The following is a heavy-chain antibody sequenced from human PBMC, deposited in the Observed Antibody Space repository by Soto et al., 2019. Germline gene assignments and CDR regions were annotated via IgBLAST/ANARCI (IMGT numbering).Heavy chain of an antibody. J-gene: IGHJ4*02. Sequence: SETLSLTCTVSGASISGFYWSWIRKSAGKGLEWIGRIYATGTTDYNPSLKSRVMMSEDTSKNQFSLKLSSVTAADTAVYYCARRHYSVYEYSWGQGTLVTVSS. D-gene: IGHD3-22*01. CDR1: GASISGFY. V-gene: IGHV4-4*07. CDR2: IYATGTT. CDR3: ARRHYSVYEYS.